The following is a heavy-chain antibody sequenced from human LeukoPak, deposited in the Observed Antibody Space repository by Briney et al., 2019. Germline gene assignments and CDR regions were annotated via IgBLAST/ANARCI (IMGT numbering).Heavy chain of an antibody. CDR1: GYTFTSYD. V-gene: IGHV1-8*01. J-gene: IGHJ3*02. CDR2: MNPNSGNT. D-gene: IGHD3-16*01. Sequence: ASVKVSCKASGYTFTSYDINWVRQATGQGLEWMGWMNPNSGNTGYAQKFQGRVTMTRDTSISTAYMELSSLRSDDTAVYYCARGVMLAARGTFDIWGQGTMVTVSS. CDR3: ARGVMLAARGTFDI.